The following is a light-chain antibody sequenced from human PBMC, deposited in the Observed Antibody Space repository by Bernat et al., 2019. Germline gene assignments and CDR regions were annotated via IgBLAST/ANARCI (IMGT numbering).Light chain of an antibody. CDR3: QQRSKWPIT. CDR2: PAS. V-gene: IGKV3-11*01. J-gene: IGKJ5*01. CDR1: QSVYTY. Sequence: EIVLTQSPATLSLSPGERATLSCRASQSVYTYLAWYQQTPGQAPRLLIYPASYRATGIPARFSGSGSGTDFTLTISRLEPEDFALYYCQQRSKWPITFGQGTRLEIK.